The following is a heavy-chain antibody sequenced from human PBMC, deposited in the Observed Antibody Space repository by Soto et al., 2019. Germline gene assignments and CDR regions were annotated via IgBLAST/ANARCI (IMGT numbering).Heavy chain of an antibody. D-gene: IGHD5-12*01. Sequence: QVQLVQSGAEVKKPGASVKVSCKASGYTFTSYDINWVRQATGQGLEWMGWMNPNSGNTGYAQKFQGRVTMTRNTSISTAYMELSSLRSEDTAVYYCARPKQGRWYSGYDHPLGYWGQGTLVTVSS. J-gene: IGHJ4*02. CDR2: MNPNSGNT. CDR3: ARPKQGRWYSGYDHPLGY. CDR1: GYTFTSYD. V-gene: IGHV1-8*01.